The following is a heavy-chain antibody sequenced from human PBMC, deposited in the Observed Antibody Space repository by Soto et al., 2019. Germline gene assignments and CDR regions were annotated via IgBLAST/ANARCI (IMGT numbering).Heavy chain of an antibody. Sequence: PSETLSLTCTVSGGSISSSSYYWGWIRQPPGKGREWIGSIYYSGSTYYNPSLKSRVTISVDTSKNQFSLKLSSVTAADTAVYYCASYSSSWNPDYYYYYGMDVWGQGTTVTVSS. CDR1: GGSISSSSYY. CDR3: ASYSSSWNPDYYYYYGMDV. D-gene: IGHD6-13*01. J-gene: IGHJ6*02. CDR2: IYYSGST. V-gene: IGHV4-39*01.